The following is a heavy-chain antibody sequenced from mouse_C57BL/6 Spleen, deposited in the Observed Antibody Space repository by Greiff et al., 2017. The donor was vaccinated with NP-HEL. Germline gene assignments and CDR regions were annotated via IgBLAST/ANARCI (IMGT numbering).Heavy chain of an antibody. D-gene: IGHD1-1*01. V-gene: IGHV5-17*01. CDR3: ARHYYGSSPYAMDY. Sequence: DVKLVESGGGLVKPGGSLKLSCAASGFTFSDYGMHWVRQAPEKGLEWVAYISSGSSTIYYADTVKGRFTISRDNAKNTLFLQMTSLRAEDTAMYYCARHYYGSSPYAMDYWGQGTSVTVSS. CDR1: GFTFSDYG. J-gene: IGHJ4*01. CDR2: ISSGSSTI.